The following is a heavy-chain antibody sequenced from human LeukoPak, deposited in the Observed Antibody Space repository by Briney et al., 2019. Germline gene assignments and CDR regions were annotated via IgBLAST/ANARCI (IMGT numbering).Heavy chain of an antibody. CDR2: IYYSGST. CDR3: ARVSARSDAFDI. CDR1: GGSISSSSYY. Sequence: KPSETLSLTCTVSGGSISSSSYYWGWIRQPPGKGLEWIGSIYYSGSTYYNPSLKSRVTISVDTSKNQFSLKLSSVTAADTAVYYCARVSARSDAFDIWGQGTMVTVSS. J-gene: IGHJ3*02. V-gene: IGHV4-39*07.